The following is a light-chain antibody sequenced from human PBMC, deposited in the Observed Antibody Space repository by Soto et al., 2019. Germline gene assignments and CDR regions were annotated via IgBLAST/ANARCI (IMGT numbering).Light chain of an antibody. Sequence: SYELTQPPSVSVSPGQTANITCSGNTLGSKFVFWYQQKAGQSPMVVIYEDTKRPSGIPERFSGSNSGNTATLTISGTQAMDEADFYCQAWDSGTVVVVGGTKLTVL. CDR2: EDT. CDR1: TLGSKF. CDR3: QAWDSGTVV. J-gene: IGLJ2*01. V-gene: IGLV3-1*01.